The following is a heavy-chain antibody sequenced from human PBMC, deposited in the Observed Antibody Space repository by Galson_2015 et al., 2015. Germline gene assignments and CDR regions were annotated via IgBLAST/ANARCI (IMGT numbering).Heavy chain of an antibody. CDR1: GFTFRRYW. D-gene: IGHD2-2*01. V-gene: IGHV3-7*04. Sequence: AASGFTFRRYWMSWVRQAPGKGLEWVADIKQDGSEKYYVDSVKGRFTISRDNAKNSLYLQMNSLRAKDTAVYYCARGMEYCSSTSCALFDIWGQGTMVTVSS. J-gene: IGHJ3*02. CDR2: IKQDGSEK. CDR3: ARGMEYCSSTSCALFDI.